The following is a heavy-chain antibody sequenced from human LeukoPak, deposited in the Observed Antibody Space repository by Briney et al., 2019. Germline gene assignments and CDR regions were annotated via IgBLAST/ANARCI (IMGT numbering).Heavy chain of an antibody. CDR3: ARWVAVNSYYYMDV. V-gene: IGHV3-7*01. J-gene: IGHJ6*03. D-gene: IGHD6-19*01. CDR2: IEQDGGVK. CDR1: GFSFSNYW. Sequence: GGSLRLSCTASGFSFSNYWMTWVRQAPGKGLEWVASIEQDGGVKYYVESVKGRFTISRDNAKNSLYLQMDSLRADDTAVYYCARWVAVNSYYYMDVWGKGTTATVSS.